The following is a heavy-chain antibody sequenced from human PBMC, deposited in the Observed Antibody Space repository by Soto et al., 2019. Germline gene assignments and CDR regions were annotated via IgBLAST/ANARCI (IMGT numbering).Heavy chain of an antibody. CDR3: AKDVDRLWELWGYFQN. Sequence: EVQLVESGGGLEQPGRSLRLSCTASGFSFEDFAMHWVRQAPGQGLEWVSGINWNGVNKGYAESVLGRFTISRDNAKKSLYLDMNYLRPEDTALYFCAKDVDRLWELWGYFQNWGQGPLVTFPS. V-gene: IGHV3-9*01. CDR1: GFSFEDFA. D-gene: IGHD3-16*01. J-gene: IGHJ1*01. CDR2: INWNGVNK.